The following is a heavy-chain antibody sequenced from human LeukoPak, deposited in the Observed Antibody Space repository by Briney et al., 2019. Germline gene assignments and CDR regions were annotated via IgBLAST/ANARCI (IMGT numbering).Heavy chain of an antibody. J-gene: IGHJ4*02. CDR2: IYHTGVS. V-gene: IGHV4-59*08. Sequence: ETLSLTCTVSGGSLSPYYWTWIRQPPGKGLEWIGYIYHTGVSDYKPSLKSRLTISLDTSRSQFSLSLRSVTAADAAVYYCARLRAYTTTHQYFFDYWGQGALVTVSS. CDR1: GGSLSPYY. CDR3: ARLRAYTTTHQYFFDY. D-gene: IGHD3-16*01.